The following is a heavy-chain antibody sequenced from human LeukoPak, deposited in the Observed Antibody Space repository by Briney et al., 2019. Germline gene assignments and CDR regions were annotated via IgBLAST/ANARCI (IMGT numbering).Heavy chain of an antibody. CDR2: INQDGSEK. D-gene: IGHD6-13*01. CDR1: GFTFSGYW. J-gene: IGHJ1*01. CDR3: ARESTAGYNSSWYGFRN. Sequence: GGSLRLSCAASGFTFSGYWMSWVRQAPGKGLEWVANINQDGSEKYYVDSVKGRFTISRDSAKNSLFLQMGSLRVEDTAVYYCARESTAGYNSSWYGFRNWGQGTLVSVSS. V-gene: IGHV3-7*01.